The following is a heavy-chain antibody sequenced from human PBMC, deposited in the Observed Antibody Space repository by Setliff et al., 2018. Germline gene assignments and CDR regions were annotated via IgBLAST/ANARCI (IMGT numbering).Heavy chain of an antibody. CDR2: INPGGGSA. CDR3: ARAGEAAAERKGLLEF. V-gene: IGHV1-46*01. J-gene: IGHJ4*02. CDR1: GYTFSGY. D-gene: IGHD6-13*01. Sequence: ASVKVSCKASGYTFSGYMYWARQAPGQGLEWMGIINPGGGSASIVQKFQGRVTMTSDTATSTVYMEFTGLTSEDTAVYYCARAGEAAAERKGLLEFWGQGTLVTVSS.